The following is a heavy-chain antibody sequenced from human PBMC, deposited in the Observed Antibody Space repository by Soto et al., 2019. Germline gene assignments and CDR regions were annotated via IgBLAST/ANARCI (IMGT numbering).Heavy chain of an antibody. CDR1: GYTFTNYY. J-gene: IGHJ4*02. CDR2: IYPDVGHT. CDR3: ARDDIDY. Sequence: ASVPVSCKPSGYTFTNYYVQLVGQDPGQGREWLGVIYPDVGHTPYSQRFQDRVTMTRDTLTSTIYMELSSLRSEDKAVYYSARDDIDYWGQGTLVTVSS. V-gene: IGHV1-46*01.